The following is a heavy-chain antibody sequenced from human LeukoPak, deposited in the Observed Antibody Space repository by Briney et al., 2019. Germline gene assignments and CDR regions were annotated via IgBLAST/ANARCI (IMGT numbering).Heavy chain of an antibody. CDR2: IYSGGST. V-gene: IGHV3-53*01. CDR3: ARDWYPGGKTDY. CDR1: GFTVSSNY. J-gene: IGHJ4*02. D-gene: IGHD1-26*01. Sequence: GSLRLSCAASGFTVSSNYMSWVRQAPGKGLEWVSVIYSGGSTYYADSVKDRFTISRDNSKNTLYLQMNSLRAEDTAVYYCARDWYPGGKTDYWGQGTLVTVSS.